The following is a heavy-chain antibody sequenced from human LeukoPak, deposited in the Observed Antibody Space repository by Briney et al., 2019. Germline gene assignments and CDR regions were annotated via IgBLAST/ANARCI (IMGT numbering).Heavy chain of an antibody. D-gene: IGHD2-15*01. Sequence: SETLSLTCTVSGGSISSGGYYRSWIRQHPGKGLEWIGYIYYSGSTYYNPSLKSRVTISVDTSKNQFSLKLSSVTAADTAVYYCARGAYCSGGSCSDYWGQGTLVTVSS. V-gene: IGHV4-31*03. CDR3: ARGAYCSGGSCSDY. J-gene: IGHJ4*02. CDR1: GGSISSGGYY. CDR2: IYYSGST.